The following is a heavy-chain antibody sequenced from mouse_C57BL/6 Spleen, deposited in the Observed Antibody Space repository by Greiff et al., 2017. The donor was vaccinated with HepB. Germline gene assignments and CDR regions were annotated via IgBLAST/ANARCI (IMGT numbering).Heavy chain of an antibody. D-gene: IGHD1-1*01. CDR2: IHPNSGST. CDR3: ARPHCYGSSYPTVAY. Sequence: QVQLKESGAELVKPGASVKLSCKASGYTFTSYWMHWVKQRPGQGLEWIGMIHPNSGSTNYNEKFKSKATLTVDKSSSTAYMQLSSLTSEDSAFYYCARPHCYGSSYPTVAYWGQGTLVTVSA. CDR1: GYTFTSYW. V-gene: IGHV1-64*01. J-gene: IGHJ3*01.